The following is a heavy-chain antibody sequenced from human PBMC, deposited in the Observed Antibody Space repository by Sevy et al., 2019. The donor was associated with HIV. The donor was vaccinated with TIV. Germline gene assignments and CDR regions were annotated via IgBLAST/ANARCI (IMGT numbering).Heavy chain of an antibody. CDR3: AGXNAWGRGYS. J-gene: IGHJ4*02. Sequence: SETLSLTCTVSGGSITSLYWGWIRQPPGKGLEWIANIYYNGNTNYNPSLKSRVTISLDTSKNQFSLRLSSVTAADTAIYYCAGXNAWGRGYSWGQGTLVTVSS. CDR2: IYYNGNT. V-gene: IGHV4-59*08. CDR1: GGSITSLY. D-gene: IGHD1-26*01.